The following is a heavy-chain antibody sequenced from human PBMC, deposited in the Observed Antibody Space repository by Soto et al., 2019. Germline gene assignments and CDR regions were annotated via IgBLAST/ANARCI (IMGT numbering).Heavy chain of an antibody. J-gene: IGHJ4*02. CDR3: AKDRLGGNFDY. CDR1: GFTFNNYA. CDR2: ISGTGGST. V-gene: IGHV3-23*01. Sequence: PGGSVRLSCAASGFTFNNYAMNWVRQAPGKGLEWVATISGTGGSTYYADSVKGRFTISRDNSKNTLYLQMNSLRVEDTAVYYCAKDRLGGNFDYWGQGTQVTVSS.